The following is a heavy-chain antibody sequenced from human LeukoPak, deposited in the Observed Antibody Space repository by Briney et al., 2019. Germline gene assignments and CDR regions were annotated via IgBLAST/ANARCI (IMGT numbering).Heavy chain of an antibody. CDR2: INTDGSST. CDR1: GFTFSSYW. Sequence: QPGGSLRLSCVVSGFTFSSYWMHWVRQAPGKGLVWVSLINTDGSSTKYADSVKGRFSISRDNAKNTLYLQMDSLRAEDTAVYYCARAQLYYHGSGSYYTPTDYWGQGTLVAVSS. V-gene: IGHV3-74*01. J-gene: IGHJ4*02. CDR3: ARAQLYYHGSGSYYTPTDY. D-gene: IGHD3-10*01.